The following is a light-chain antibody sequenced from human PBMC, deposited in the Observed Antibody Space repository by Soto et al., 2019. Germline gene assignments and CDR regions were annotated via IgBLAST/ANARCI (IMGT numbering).Light chain of an antibody. Sequence: DIQMTQSPSTLSGSVGDRVTITCRASQTISSWLAWYQQKPGKAPKLLIYKASTLKSGVPSRFSGSGSGTEFTLTISSLQPDDFATYYCQQLNAYPHSFGGGTKVDI. CDR3: QQLNAYPHS. J-gene: IGKJ4*01. V-gene: IGKV1-5*03. CDR2: KAS. CDR1: QTISSW.